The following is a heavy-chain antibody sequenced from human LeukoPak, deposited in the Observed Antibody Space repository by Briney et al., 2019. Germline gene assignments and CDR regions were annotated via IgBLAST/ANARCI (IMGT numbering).Heavy chain of an antibody. V-gene: IGHV1-46*01. CDR3: ARDYVASSTSIWSYYYLDV. CDR1: GYTFTGYY. Sequence: ASVKVSCKASGYTFTGYYMHWVRQAPGQGLEWLGMINPKGDYTKYARNFQGRLTVTSDTSTNTVYMELSSLRSDDTAVYYCARDYVASSTSIWSYYYLDVWGKGTTVTVSS. D-gene: IGHD2-2*01. J-gene: IGHJ6*03. CDR2: INPKGDYT.